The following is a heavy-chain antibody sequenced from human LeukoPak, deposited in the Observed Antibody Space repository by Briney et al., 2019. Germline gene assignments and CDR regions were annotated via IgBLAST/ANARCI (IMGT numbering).Heavy chain of an antibody. J-gene: IGHJ4*02. CDR2: ISYDGSNK. V-gene: IGHV3-30*19. CDR1: GFTFSSYG. Sequence: GGSLRLSCAASGFTFSSYGMHWVRQAPGKGLEWVAVISYDGSNKYYADSVKGRFTISRDNSKNTLYLQMNSLRAEDTAVYYCARDFDYWGQGTLVTVSS. CDR3: ARDFDY.